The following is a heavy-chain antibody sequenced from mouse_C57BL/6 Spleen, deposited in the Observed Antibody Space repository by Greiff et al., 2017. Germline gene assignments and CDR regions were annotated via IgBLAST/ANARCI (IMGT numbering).Heavy chain of an antibody. Sequence: EVNVVESGEGLVKPGGSLKLSCAASGFTFSSYAMSWVRQTPEKRLEWVAYISSGGDYIYYADPVKGRFTISRDNARNTLYLQMSSLKSEDTAMYYCTRRNGRGWYFDVWGTGTTVTVSS. D-gene: IGHD1-1*01. V-gene: IGHV5S21*01. J-gene: IGHJ1*03. CDR1: GFTFSSYA. CDR3: TRRNGRGWYFDV. CDR2: ISSGGDYI.